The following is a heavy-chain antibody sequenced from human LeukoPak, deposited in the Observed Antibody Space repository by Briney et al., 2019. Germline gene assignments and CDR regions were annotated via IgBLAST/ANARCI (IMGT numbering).Heavy chain of an antibody. J-gene: IGHJ4*02. CDR3: ARDQQIAAAGIFDY. V-gene: IGHV4-59*12. D-gene: IGHD6-13*01. CDR2: IYYSGST. CDR1: GGSISSYY. Sequence: SETLSLTCTVSGGSISSYYWSWIRQPPGQGLEWIGYIYYSGSTNYNPSLKSRVTISVDTSKNQFSLKLSSVTAADTAVYYCARDQQIAAAGIFDYWGQGTLVTVSS.